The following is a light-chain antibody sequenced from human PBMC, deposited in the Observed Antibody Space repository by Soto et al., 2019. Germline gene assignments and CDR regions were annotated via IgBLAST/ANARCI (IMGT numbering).Light chain of an antibody. CDR1: SSDVGGYSY. Sequence: QSALPQPASVSGSPGQSITISCTGTSSDVGGYSYVSWYQQHPGKAPKLMIYDVSNRPSGVSTRFSGSKSGNTASLTISGLQAEDEADYYCSSYTSSSTLVFGGGTKLTVL. CDR3: SSYTSSSTLV. V-gene: IGLV2-14*01. CDR2: DVS. J-gene: IGLJ2*01.